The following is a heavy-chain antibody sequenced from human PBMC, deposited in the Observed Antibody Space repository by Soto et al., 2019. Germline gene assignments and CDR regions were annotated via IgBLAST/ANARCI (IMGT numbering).Heavy chain of an antibody. Sequence: GESLKISCKGSGYSFTSYWIGWVRQMPGKGLEWMGIIYPGDSDTRYSPSFQGQVTISADKSISTAYLQWSSLKASDTAMYYRARLGGGYCSSTSCYINYYYGMDVWGQGTTVTVSS. CDR3: ARLGGGYCSSTSCYINYYYGMDV. J-gene: IGHJ6*02. V-gene: IGHV5-51*01. D-gene: IGHD2-2*02. CDR2: IYPGDSDT. CDR1: GYSFTSYW.